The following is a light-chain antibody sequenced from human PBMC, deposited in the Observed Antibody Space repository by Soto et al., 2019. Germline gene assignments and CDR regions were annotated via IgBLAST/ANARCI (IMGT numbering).Light chain of an antibody. Sequence: EIVLTQSPVTLSLFSGERATLSCRASQSINNYLAWFRQKPGQSPRLLIYDASNRATGIPARISGSGSGTDFTLTIDSLEPEDFAVYYCQQRSSWPITFGQGTRREIK. CDR1: QSINNY. J-gene: IGKJ5*01. V-gene: IGKV3-11*01. CDR3: QQRSSWPIT. CDR2: DAS.